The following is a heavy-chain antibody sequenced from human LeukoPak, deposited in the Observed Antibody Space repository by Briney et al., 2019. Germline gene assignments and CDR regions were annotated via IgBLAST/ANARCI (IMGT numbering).Heavy chain of an antibody. CDR2: ISYGGAT. CDR3: ARHGGTLDYFDY. Sequence: SETLSLTCTVSGGSISSYYWSWIRQPPGKGLEWIGYISYGGATSYNPSLKRRVTISVGSPKNRFSLRLSSLTAADTALYYCARHGGTLDYFDYWGQGSLVTVSS. D-gene: IGHD1-26*01. CDR1: GGSISSYY. J-gene: IGHJ4*02. V-gene: IGHV4-59*08.